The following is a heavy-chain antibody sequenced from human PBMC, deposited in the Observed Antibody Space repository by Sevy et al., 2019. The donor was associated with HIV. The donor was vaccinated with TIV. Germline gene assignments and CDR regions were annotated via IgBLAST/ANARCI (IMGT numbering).Heavy chain of an antibody. Sequence: GEYLKISCAASGFTFSSYWMHWVRQAPGKGPVWVSGVNSDGSSTNYADSVKGRFTMSRDSAKNTLYLQMNSLRAEDTAVYFCVAANTWQDYWGQGTLVTVSS. CDR1: GFTFSSYW. D-gene: IGHD2-15*01. CDR3: VAANTWQDY. V-gene: IGHV3-74*01. CDR2: VNSDGSST. J-gene: IGHJ4*02.